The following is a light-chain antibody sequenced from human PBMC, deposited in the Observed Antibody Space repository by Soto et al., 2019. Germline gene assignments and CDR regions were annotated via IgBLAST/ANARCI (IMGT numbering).Light chain of an antibody. V-gene: IGKV3-15*01. Sequence: ETVMTQSPGTLSLSPGERATLSCRASQSVSSDLAWYHQKPGQAPRLLTYGASTRATGIPARFSGSGSGTEFTLTINSLQSEDFAVYHCQQYNNWPRTFGQGTKVDIK. CDR2: GAS. CDR3: QQYNNWPRT. CDR1: QSVSSD. J-gene: IGKJ1*01.